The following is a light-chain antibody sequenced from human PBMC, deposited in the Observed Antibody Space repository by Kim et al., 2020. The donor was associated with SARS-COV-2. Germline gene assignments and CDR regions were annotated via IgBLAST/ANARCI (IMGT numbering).Light chain of an antibody. CDR1: SSDVGSYNR. J-gene: IGLJ2*01. CDR3: SSYTSSSTLI. CDR2: EVS. Sequence: GQSVTISCTGTSSDVGSYNRVSWYQQPPGTAPKLIIDEVSDRPSGVPHRFSGSKSGNTASLTISWLQTEDEADYYCSSYTSSSTLIFGGGTQLTVL. V-gene: IGLV2-18*02.